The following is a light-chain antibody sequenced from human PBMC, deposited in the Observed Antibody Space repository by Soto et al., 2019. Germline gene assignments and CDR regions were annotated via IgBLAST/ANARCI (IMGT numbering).Light chain of an antibody. J-gene: IGLJ1*01. CDR2: EVS. Sequence: QSVLTQPASVSASPGQSITISCTGTSSDVGGHHFVSWYQQHPGKAPQVIIYEVSDRPSGVSDRFSGSKSDNTASLTISGLQADDEADYYCSSFSSSSTLYVFGTGTKVTVL. CDR3: SSFSSSSTLYV. CDR1: SSDVGGHHF. V-gene: IGLV2-14*01.